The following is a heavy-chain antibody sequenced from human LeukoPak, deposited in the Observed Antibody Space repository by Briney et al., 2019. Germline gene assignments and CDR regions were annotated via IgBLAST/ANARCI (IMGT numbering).Heavy chain of an antibody. Sequence: HPGGSLRLSCAASGFIFSSYGMHWVRQAPGKGLEWVTFIRYDGINKYYADSVKGRFTVSRDNSKNTLYLQMNSLRVEDTAVYYCARGSVLLWFGELFEYYFDYWGQGTLVTVSS. CDR3: ARGSVLLWFGELFEYYFDY. V-gene: IGHV3-30*02. CDR2: IRYDGINK. CDR1: GFIFSSYG. D-gene: IGHD3-10*01. J-gene: IGHJ4*02.